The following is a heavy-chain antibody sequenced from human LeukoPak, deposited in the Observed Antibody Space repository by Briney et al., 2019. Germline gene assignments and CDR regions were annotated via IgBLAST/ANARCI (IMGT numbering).Heavy chain of an antibody. V-gene: IGHV3-23*01. Sequence: GGSLRLSCAASGFTFSTYAMSWVRQAPGKGLEWVSAISGSGGSTYYADSVKGRFTISRDNSKNTLYLQMNSLRAEDTAVYYCAKPKIEYGDYRFDYWGQGTLVTVSS. CDR1: GFTFSTYA. CDR2: ISGSGGST. D-gene: IGHD4-17*01. J-gene: IGHJ4*02. CDR3: AKPKIEYGDYRFDY.